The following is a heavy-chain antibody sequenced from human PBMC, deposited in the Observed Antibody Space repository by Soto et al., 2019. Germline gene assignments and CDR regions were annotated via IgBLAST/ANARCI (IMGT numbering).Heavy chain of an antibody. V-gene: IGHV3-23*01. CDR3: TKGMYTTGYFDS. Sequence: PGGSVRLSCAASGFTFTTHAMAWVRQALGKGLEWVSAISGSGENTYYAASVKGRFTISIDNPKNTLYLQMNRLRAEDTALYFYTKGMYTTGYFDSWGEGNLVTVSS. CDR1: GFTFTTHA. D-gene: IGHD1-1*01. CDR2: ISGSGENT. J-gene: IGHJ4*02.